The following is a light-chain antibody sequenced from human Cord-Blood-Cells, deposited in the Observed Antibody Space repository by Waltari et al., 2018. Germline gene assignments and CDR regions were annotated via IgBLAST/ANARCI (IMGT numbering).Light chain of an antibody. Sequence: SYVLTQPPSVSVAPGNAARITCGGNNIGSKSVHWYQQKPGKAPVLVVYDDSDRPSGIPERFSGSNSGNTATLTISSVEAGDEADYYCQVWDSSSDHYVFGTGTKVTVL. J-gene: IGLJ1*01. CDR1: NIGSKS. CDR3: QVWDSSSDHYV. V-gene: IGLV3-21*03. CDR2: DDS.